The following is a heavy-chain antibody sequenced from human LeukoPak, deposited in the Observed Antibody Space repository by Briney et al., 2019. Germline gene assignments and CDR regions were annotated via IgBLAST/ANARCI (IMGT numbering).Heavy chain of an antibody. CDR2: IHSGGTT. D-gene: IGHD1-26*01. CDR3: ARGASGTLYDAFDI. J-gene: IGHJ3*02. Sequence: SETLSLTCTVSGDSISDDYYTWMRQPAGKGLQWIGRIHSGGTTNYNPSLMSRVTLSIDKSKKHIYLRLTSVTAADTAVYYCARGASGTLYDAFDIWGRGTMVTVSS. CDR1: GDSISDDY. V-gene: IGHV4-4*07.